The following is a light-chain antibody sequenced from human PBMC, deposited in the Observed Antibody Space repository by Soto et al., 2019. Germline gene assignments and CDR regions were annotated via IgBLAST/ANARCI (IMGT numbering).Light chain of an antibody. V-gene: IGKV1-39*01. Sequence: DILMTQSPSSLSASVGDRVTITCSAGQRVSTYLSWYQQKPGRAPKLLIHGTSKLESGVPLRFSGGGSGTDFTLNISSLQPEDFATYYCQQTYSVPHSFGQGTKLEIK. CDR1: QRVSTY. CDR2: GTS. CDR3: QQTYSVPHS. J-gene: IGKJ2*03.